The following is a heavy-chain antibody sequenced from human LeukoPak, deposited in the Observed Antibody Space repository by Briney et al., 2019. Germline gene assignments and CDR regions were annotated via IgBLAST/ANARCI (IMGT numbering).Heavy chain of an antibody. J-gene: IGHJ3*02. D-gene: IGHD4-17*01. Sequence: PSETLSLTCTVSGASINSGGFFWSWIRQHPGKGLEWIGHIYYSGYTYYNPSLTSRLAISLDPSKTQFSRRLRSGTAADRALFYWARVFGVTTGHPFEIWGQGIMVTVFS. CDR1: GASINSGGFF. CDR2: IYYSGYT. V-gene: IGHV4-31*03. CDR3: ARVFGVTTGHPFEI.